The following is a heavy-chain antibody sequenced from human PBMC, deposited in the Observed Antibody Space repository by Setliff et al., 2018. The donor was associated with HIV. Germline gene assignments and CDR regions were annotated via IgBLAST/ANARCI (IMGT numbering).Heavy chain of an antibody. J-gene: IGHJ3*02. D-gene: IGHD6-13*01. CDR2: IHHSGST. CDR1: GGSFSGYY. Sequence: SETLSLTCAVYGGSFSGYYWSWIRQPPGKGLEWIGEIHHSGSTNYNPSLKSRVSISGDTSKNQFSLNLTSVTAADTAVYYCARTAPPRIAAPYSDSFDIWGQGTMVTVSS. CDR3: ARTAPPRIAAPYSDSFDI. V-gene: IGHV4-34*01.